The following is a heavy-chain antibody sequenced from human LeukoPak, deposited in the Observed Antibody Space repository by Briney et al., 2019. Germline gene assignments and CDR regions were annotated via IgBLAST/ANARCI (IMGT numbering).Heavy chain of an antibody. D-gene: IGHD3-22*01. CDR1: GFPFSSYS. V-gene: IGHV3-21*01. CDR2: ISSSSSYI. CDR3: ARDVELVITYYYYGMDV. Sequence: GSLRLSCAASGFPFSSYSMNWVRQAPGKGLEWVSSISSSSSYIYYADSVKGRFTISRDNAKNSLYLQMNSLRAEDTAVCYCARDVELVITYYYYGMDVWGQGTTVTVSS. J-gene: IGHJ6*02.